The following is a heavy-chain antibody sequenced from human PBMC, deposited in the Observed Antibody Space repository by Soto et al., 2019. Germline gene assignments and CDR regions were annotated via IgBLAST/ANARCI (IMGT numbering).Heavy chain of an antibody. CDR1: GYTFTAYG. CDR2: ISPYTGNT. D-gene: IGHD3-22*01. Sequence: KNTSASVKVSCKASGYTFTAYGISWVRQAPGQGLEWMGWISPYTGNTNYAQLLQGRVTMTTDTSTSTVYMELRSLRSDDTAVYYCARGDQRSYYYDASGYFRVWGQGTTVTVSS. CDR3: ARGDQRSYYYDASGYFRV. V-gene: IGHV1-18*01. J-gene: IGHJ6*02.